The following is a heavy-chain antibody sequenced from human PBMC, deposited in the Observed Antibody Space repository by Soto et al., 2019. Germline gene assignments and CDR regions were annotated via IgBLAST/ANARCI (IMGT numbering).Heavy chain of an antibody. CDR1: GGTFSGYY. Sequence: QVHLQQWGAGLLKPSETLSLTCAVYGGTFSGYYWSWIRQSPGKGLEWIGEINHSGSTNYNPSLKSRVTISVDASKKQFSLKLSSVIAADTAVYYCAGTAGILLLFVELRYYLDYWGQGTLVTVFS. D-gene: IGHD3-10*01. J-gene: IGHJ4*02. CDR3: AGTAGILLLFVELRYYLDY. CDR2: INHSGST. V-gene: IGHV4-34*08.